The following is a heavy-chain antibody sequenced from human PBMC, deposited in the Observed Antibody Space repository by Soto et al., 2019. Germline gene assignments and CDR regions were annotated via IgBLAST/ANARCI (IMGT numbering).Heavy chain of an antibody. CDR3: ARNPRTDAFDI. CDR2: MNPNSGNT. J-gene: IGHJ3*02. Sequence: GASVKVSCKASGYTFTSYGISWVRQAPGQGLEWMGWMNPNSGNTGYAQKFQGRVTMTRNTSISTAYMELSSLRSEDTAVYYCARNPRTDAFDIWGQGTMVTVSS. V-gene: IGHV1-8*02. CDR1: GYTFTSYG.